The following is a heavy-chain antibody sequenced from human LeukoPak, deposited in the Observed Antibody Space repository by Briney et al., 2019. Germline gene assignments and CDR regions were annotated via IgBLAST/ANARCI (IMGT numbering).Heavy chain of an antibody. J-gene: IGHJ4*02. CDR1: GFTFSNYA. V-gene: IGHV3-21*01. Sequence: PGGSLRLSCAASGFTFSNYAMSWVRQAPGKGLEWVSSISSSTSYIYYADSVKGRFTISRDNAKNSLYLQMNSLRPEDTAVYYCARENSGSYYQFDCWGQGTLVTVSS. D-gene: IGHD1-26*01. CDR3: ARENSGSYYQFDC. CDR2: ISSSTSYI.